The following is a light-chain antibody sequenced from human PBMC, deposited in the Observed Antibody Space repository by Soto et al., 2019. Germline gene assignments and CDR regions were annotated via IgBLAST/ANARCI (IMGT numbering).Light chain of an antibody. J-gene: IGLJ3*02. V-gene: IGLV1-44*01. CDR2: SNN. Sequence: QSVLTQPPSASGTPGQRVTISCSGSTSNIGGNNVNWYQQLPGAAPKVLMYSNNQRPSGVPDRFSGSKSGTSASLAISGLQSEDESHYYCAGWDDSLNGWVFGGGTKVTVL. CDR1: TSNIGGNN. CDR3: AGWDDSLNGWV.